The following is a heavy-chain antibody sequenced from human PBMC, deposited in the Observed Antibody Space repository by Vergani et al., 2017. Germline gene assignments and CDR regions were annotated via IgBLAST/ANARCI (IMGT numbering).Heavy chain of an antibody. CDR1: GYTFTSYD. CDR3: ARGRFCRGTSCYAGNWFDP. CDR2: MNPNSGNT. J-gene: IGHJ5*02. Sequence: QVQLVQSGAEVKKPGASVKVSCKASGYTFTSYDINWVRQATGQGLEWMGWMNPNSGNTGYAQKFQGRVTMTRNTSISTAYMELSSLISQDTSVYYCARGRFCRGTSCYAGNWFDPWGQGTLVTVSS. D-gene: IGHD2-2*01. V-gene: IGHV1-8*01.